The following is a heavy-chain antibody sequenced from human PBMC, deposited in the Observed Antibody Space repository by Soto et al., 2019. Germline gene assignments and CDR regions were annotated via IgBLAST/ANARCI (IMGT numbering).Heavy chain of an antibody. Sequence: NPSETLSLTCTVSGGSISSGDYYWSWIRQPPGKGLEWIGYIYYSGSTYYNPSLKSRVTISVDTSKNQFSLKLSSVTAADTAVYYCARYCISTSCSGRYYYGMDVWGQGTTVTVSS. CDR3: ARYCISTSCSGRYYYGMDV. J-gene: IGHJ6*02. CDR2: IYYSGST. CDR1: GGSISSGDYY. V-gene: IGHV4-30-4*01. D-gene: IGHD2-2*01.